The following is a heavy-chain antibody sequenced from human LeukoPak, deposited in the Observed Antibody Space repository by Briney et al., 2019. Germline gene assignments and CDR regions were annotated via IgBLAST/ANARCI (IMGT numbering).Heavy chain of an antibody. V-gene: IGHV4-34*01. CDR1: GGSFSGYY. CDR2: INHSGST. Sequence: PSETLSLTCAVYGGSFSGYYWSWIRQPPGKGLEWIGEINHSGSTNYDPSLKSRVTISVDTSKNQFSLKLSSVTAADTAVYYCARGVSTVTTEVYYFDYWGQGTLVTVSS. CDR3: ARGVSTVTTEVYYFDY. J-gene: IGHJ4*02. D-gene: IGHD4-17*01.